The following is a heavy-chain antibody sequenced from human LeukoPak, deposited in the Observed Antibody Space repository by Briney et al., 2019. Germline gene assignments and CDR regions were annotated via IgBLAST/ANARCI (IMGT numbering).Heavy chain of an antibody. CDR1: GGSISSYY. Sequence: PSETLSLTCTVSGGSISSYYWNWIRQPPGKGLEWIGYIYHSGSTYYNPSLKSRVTISVDRSKNQFSLKLNSVTAADTAVYYCARGTGEQQLVGTPFDYWGQGTLVTVSS. CDR2: IYHSGST. J-gene: IGHJ4*02. V-gene: IGHV4-59*12. CDR3: ARGTGEQQLVGTPFDY. D-gene: IGHD6-13*01.